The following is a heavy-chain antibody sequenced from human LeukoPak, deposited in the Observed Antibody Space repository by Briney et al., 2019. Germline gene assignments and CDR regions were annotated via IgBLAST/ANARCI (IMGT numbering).Heavy chain of an antibody. J-gene: IGHJ4*02. D-gene: IGHD3-10*01. V-gene: IGHV4-38-2*01. CDR2: IYHSGST. CDR3: ARRTGSGSYYVDF. Sequence: PSXXLSLTCAVSGYSISSGYYWGWIRPPPGKGLEWIGSIYHSGSTYYNPSLKSRVTISVDTSKNQFSLKVTSVTAADTAVYYCARRTGSGSYYVDFWGQGTVVTVSS. CDR1: GYSISSGYY.